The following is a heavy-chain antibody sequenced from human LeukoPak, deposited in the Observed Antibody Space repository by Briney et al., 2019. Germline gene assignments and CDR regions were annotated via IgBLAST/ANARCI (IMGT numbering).Heavy chain of an antibody. V-gene: IGHV3-48*03. CDR1: GFTFSSYE. J-gene: IGHJ3*02. CDR2: ISSNSRTI. Sequence: PGGSLRLSCAASGFTFSSYEMNWVRQAPGKGLEWVSYISSNSRTIYYADSVRGRFTISRDNAKTSLDLLMNSLRAEDTAVYYCARVMNYYDSSGHYYGAFDIWGQGTLATVSS. CDR3: ARVMNYYDSSGHYYGAFDI. D-gene: IGHD3-22*01.